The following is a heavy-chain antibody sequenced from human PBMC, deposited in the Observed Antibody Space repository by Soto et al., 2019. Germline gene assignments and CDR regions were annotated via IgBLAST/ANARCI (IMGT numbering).Heavy chain of an antibody. Sequence: SETLSLTCTVSGGSISSGDYYWSWIRQPPGKGLEWIGYIYYSGSTYYNPSLKSRVTISVDTSKNQFSLKLSPVTAADTAVYYCARAVLNYDFWSGYPPPSGGFDYWGQGTLVTVSS. D-gene: IGHD3-3*01. V-gene: IGHV4-30-4*01. J-gene: IGHJ4*02. CDR3: ARAVLNYDFWSGYPPPSGGFDY. CDR1: GGSISSGDYY. CDR2: IYYSGST.